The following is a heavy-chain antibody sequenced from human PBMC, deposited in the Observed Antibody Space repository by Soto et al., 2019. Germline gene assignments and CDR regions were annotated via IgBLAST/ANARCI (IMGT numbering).Heavy chain of an antibody. D-gene: IGHD3-22*01. CDR2: INPSGGST. CDR1: GYTFTSYY. CDR3: AYYDSSGYYAFDI. J-gene: IGHJ3*02. Sequence: ASVKVSCKASGYTFTSYYMHWVRQAPGQGLEWMGIINPSGGSTSYAQKFQGRVTMTRDTSTSTVYTELSSLRSEDTAVYYCAYYDSSGYYAFDIWGQGTMVTVSS. V-gene: IGHV1-46*03.